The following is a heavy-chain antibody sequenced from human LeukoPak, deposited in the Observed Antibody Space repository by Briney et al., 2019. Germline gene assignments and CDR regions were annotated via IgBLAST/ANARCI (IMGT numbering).Heavy chain of an antibody. CDR2: IYHSGST. V-gene: IGHV4-38-2*01. D-gene: IGHD3-3*01. CDR3: ARHYEYYDFWSGDWGFDY. CDR1: GYPISSGYY. J-gene: IGHJ4*02. Sequence: SETLSLTCAVSGYPISSGYYWGWIRQPPGEGLEWIGSIYHSGSTYYNPSLKSRVTISVDTSKNQFSLKLSSVTAADTAVYYCARHYEYYDFWSGDWGFDYWGQGTLVTVSS.